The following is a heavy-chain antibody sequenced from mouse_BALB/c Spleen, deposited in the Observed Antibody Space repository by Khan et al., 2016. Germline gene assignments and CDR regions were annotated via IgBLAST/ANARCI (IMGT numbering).Heavy chain of an antibody. Sequence: QIQLVQSGPELKKPGETVKISCMASGYTFTDYSMHWVKQAPGKGLKWMGWIYTETGESTYADDFKGRFAFSLETSASTAYLQSNNLKNEDTATYFCVIDWDLDYWGQGTTLTVSS. J-gene: IGHJ2*01. CDR2: IYTETGES. CDR1: GYTFTDYS. V-gene: IGHV9-2-1*01. CDR3: VIDWDLDY. D-gene: IGHD4-1*01.